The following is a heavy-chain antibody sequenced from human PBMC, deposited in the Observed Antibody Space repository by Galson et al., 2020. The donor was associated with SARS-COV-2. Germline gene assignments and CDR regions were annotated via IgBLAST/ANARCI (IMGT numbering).Heavy chain of an antibody. CDR3: ARDGYCSGGSCPEGYYYYGMDV. Sequence: GESLKISCAASGFTFSSYSMNWVRQAPGKGLEWVSYISSSSSTIYYAASVKGRFTISRDNAKNSLYLQMNSLRDEDTAVYYCARDGYCSGGSCPEGYYYYGMDVWGQGTTVTVSS. D-gene: IGHD2-15*01. CDR1: GFTFSSYS. J-gene: IGHJ6*02. CDR2: ISSSSSTI. V-gene: IGHV3-48*02.